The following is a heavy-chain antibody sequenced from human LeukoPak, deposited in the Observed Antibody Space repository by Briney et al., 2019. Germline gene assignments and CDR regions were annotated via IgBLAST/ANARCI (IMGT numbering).Heavy chain of an antibody. J-gene: IGHJ6*03. D-gene: IGHD5-12*01. CDR1: GYTFTGYY. V-gene: IGHV1-2*02. CDR3: ARGAGGIVATITGVSSSRPYYYYYYMDV. CDR2: INPNSGGT. Sequence: ASVKVSCKASGYTFTGYYMHWVRQAPGQGLEWMGWINPNSGGTNYAQKFQGRVTMTRDTSISTAYMELSRLRSDDTAVYYCARGAGGIVATITGVSSSRPYYYYYYMDVWGKGTTVTISS.